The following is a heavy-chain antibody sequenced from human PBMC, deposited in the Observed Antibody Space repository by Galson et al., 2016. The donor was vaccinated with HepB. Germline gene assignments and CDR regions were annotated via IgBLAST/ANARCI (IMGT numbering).Heavy chain of an antibody. V-gene: IGHV1-18*01. CDR2: IRAYNDNT. J-gene: IGHJ3*02. CDR3: AKLGGRVWGNFPDAFEI. Sequence: SVKVSCKASGYTLTTYGIAWLRQAPGQGLEWMGWIRAYNDNTKYEQKFQGRVTMTADKSSNTAYMELRSLRSDDTAVYYCAKLGGRVWGNFPDAFEIWGQGTMVTVSS. CDR1: GYTLTTYG. D-gene: IGHD3-16*01.